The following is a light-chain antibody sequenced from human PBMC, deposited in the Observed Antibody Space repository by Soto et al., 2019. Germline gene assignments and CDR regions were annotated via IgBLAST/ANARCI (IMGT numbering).Light chain of an antibody. CDR2: GAS. CDR1: QSVSSSY. CDR3: QLEFT. J-gene: IGKJ4*01. Sequence: EIVLTQSPATLSSSPGERATLSCRASQSVSSSYLAWYQQKPGQAPRLLIYGASSRATGIPGRFSGSGSGTDFTLTISGLEPEDFAVYYCQLEFTFGGGTKVEIK. V-gene: IGKV3-20*01.